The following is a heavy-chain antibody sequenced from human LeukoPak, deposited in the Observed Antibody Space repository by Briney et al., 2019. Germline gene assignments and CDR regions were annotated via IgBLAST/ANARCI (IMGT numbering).Heavy chain of an antibody. D-gene: IGHD3-10*01. CDR1: GYTFTSYD. CDR3: ARASGSGHDH. Sequence: ASVNVACKASGYTFTSYDINWVRHATGKGLEWMGWMNPNRGNTGYAQKFKGRVTMTRNTSIITSCMELTSTRAEDTGEYFWARASGSGHDHWVQGTLVTVSS. V-gene: IGHV1-8*01. J-gene: IGHJ4*02. CDR2: MNPNRGNT.